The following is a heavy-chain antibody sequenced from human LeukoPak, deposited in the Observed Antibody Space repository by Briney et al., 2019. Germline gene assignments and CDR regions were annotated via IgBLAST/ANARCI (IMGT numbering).Heavy chain of an antibody. V-gene: IGHV3-23*01. Sequence: GGSLRLSCAASGFTFSDYYMSWIRQAPGKGLEWVSAISGSGGSTYYADSVKGRFTISRDNSKNTLYLQMNSLRAEDTAVYYCARSTHSPDYYDSSGYYPDPYFDYWGQGTLVTVSS. CDR3: ARSTHSPDYYDSSGYYPDPYFDY. J-gene: IGHJ4*02. CDR2: ISGSGGST. D-gene: IGHD3-22*01. CDR1: GFTFSDYY.